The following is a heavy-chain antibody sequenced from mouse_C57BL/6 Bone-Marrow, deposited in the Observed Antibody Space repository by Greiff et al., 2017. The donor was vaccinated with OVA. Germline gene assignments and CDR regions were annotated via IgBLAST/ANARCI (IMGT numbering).Heavy chain of an antibody. Sequence: VQLQQPGAELVKPGASVKLSCKASGYTFTSYWMHWVKQRPGQGLEWIGMIHPNSGSTNYNEKFKSKATLTVDKSSSTAYMQLSSLTSEDSAVYYCARGDYDENYWYFDVWGTGTTVTVSS. CDR1: GYTFTSYW. CDR2: IHPNSGST. CDR3: ARGDYDENYWYFDV. J-gene: IGHJ1*03. V-gene: IGHV1-64*01. D-gene: IGHD2-4*01.